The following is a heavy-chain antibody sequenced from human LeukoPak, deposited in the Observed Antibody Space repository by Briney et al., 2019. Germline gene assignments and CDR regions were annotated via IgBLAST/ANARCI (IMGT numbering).Heavy chain of an antibody. J-gene: IGHJ4*02. V-gene: IGHV4-39*01. CDR3: ARAHCGGDCYSPSIGNFDY. D-gene: IGHD2-21*02. CDR2: IYYNGNT. Sequence: SETLSLTCTVSGGSISSSSYYWGWIRQPPGKGLEWIGSIYYNGNTYYNPSLKSRVTISVDTSKNQFSLKLSSVTAADTTVYYCARAHCGGDCYSPSIGNFDYWGQGTLVTVSS. CDR1: GGSISSSSYY.